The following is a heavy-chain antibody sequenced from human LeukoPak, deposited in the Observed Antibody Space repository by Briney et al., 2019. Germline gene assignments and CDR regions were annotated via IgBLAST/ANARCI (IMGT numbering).Heavy chain of an antibody. CDR2: IIPIFGTA. D-gene: IGHD2-2*01. CDR1: GGTFSSYA. Sequence: ASVKVSCKPSGGTFSSYAISWVRQAPGQGLEWMGGIIPIFGTANYAQKFQGRVTITADESTSTAYMELSSLRSEDTAVYYCAREYKRYQLLSYYFDYWGQGTLVTVSS. V-gene: IGHV1-69*13. CDR3: AREYKRYQLLSYYFDY. J-gene: IGHJ4*02.